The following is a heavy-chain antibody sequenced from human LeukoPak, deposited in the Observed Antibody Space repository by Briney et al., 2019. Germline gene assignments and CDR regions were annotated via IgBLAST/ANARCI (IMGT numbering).Heavy chain of an antibody. Sequence: TSEPLSLTCTVSGGSVTSGHYYWSWVRQPAGEGLEWIGRIHTRGSTDYNPSLKSRITISVVPSKNQFSPNLNSVTATDTAVYYCARDVDDREAFDYWGQGILVTVSS. J-gene: IGHJ4*02. CDR2: IHTRGST. V-gene: IGHV4-61*02. D-gene: IGHD3-3*01. CDR1: GGSVTSGHYY. CDR3: ARDVDDREAFDY.